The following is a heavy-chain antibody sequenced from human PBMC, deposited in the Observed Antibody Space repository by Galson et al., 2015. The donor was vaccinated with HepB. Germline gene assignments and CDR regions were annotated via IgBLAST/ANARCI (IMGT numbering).Heavy chain of an antibody. V-gene: IGHV1-69*13. J-gene: IGHJ6*03. CDR3: ARVASSSPEGGYYYYYMDV. Sequence: SVKVSCKASGGTFSSYAISWVRQAPGQGLEWMGGIIPIFGTANYAQKFQGRVTITADESTSTAYMELSSLRSEDTAVYYCARVASSSPEGGYYYYYMDVWGKGTTVTVSS. CDR2: IIPIFGTA. D-gene: IGHD6-6*01. CDR1: GGTFSSYA.